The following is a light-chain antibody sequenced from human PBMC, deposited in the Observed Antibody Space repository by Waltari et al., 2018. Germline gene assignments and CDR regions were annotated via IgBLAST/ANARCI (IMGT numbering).Light chain of an antibody. V-gene: IGKV4-1*01. CDR1: LSLLYDFDNKNY. CDR2: WAS. J-gene: IGKJ2*01. Sequence: DHVITQSPDPRAGSLGERATIHRASSLSLLYDFDNKNYLAWYQQKPGQPPKLLIHWASTRESGVPDRFSGSGSGTEFALTISSLQAEDVAVYYCQQYLRAPHTFGQGTALEIK. CDR3: QQYLRAPHT.